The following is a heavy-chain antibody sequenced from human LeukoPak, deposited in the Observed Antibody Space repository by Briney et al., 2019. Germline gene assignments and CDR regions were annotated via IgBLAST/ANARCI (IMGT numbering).Heavy chain of an antibody. V-gene: IGHV4-38-2*02. CDR1: GYSISSGYY. Sequence: PSXXLSLTCTVSGYSISSGYYWGWIRPPPGKGLEWIGSIYHRGSTYYNPSVKRRVTISGDKSKNKVYLKVSSVTAADTAVYYCASGYSYALDWAFDIWGQGTMVTVSS. D-gene: IGHD5-18*01. J-gene: IGHJ3*02. CDR2: IYHRGST. CDR3: ASGYSYALDWAFDI.